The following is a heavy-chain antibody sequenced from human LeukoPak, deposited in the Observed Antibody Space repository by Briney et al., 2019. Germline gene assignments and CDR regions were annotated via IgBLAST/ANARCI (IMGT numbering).Heavy chain of an antibody. J-gene: IGHJ5*02. V-gene: IGHV4-59*01. Sequence: ASETLSLTCTVSGGSISSYYWSWIRQPPGKGLEWIGYIYYSGSTNYNPSLKSRATISVDTSKNQFSLTLSSVTAADTAVYYCARDRGGYYDSSGYYVRFDPWGQGTLVTVSS. CDR2: IYYSGST. D-gene: IGHD3-22*01. CDR3: ARDRGGYYDSSGYYVRFDP. CDR1: GGSISSYY.